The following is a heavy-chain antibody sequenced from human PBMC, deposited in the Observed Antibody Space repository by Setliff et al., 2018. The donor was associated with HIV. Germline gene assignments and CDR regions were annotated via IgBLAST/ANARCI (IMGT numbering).Heavy chain of an antibody. V-gene: IGHV1-69*10. J-gene: IGHJ4*02. CDR3: ARGGSSGSY. CDR2: VTPILHTT. Sequence: GASVKVSCKSSGDTFSTYVFTWVRQAPGQGLEWMGGVTPILHTTTYAPKFQGRVTMTRDTSTSTVYVELSSLRSEDTAVYYCARGGSSGSYWGQGTLVTVSS. CDR1: GDTFSTYV. D-gene: IGHD3-22*01.